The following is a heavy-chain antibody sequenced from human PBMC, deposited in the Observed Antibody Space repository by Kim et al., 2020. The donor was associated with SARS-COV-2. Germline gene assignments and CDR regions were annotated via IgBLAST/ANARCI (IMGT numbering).Heavy chain of an antibody. Sequence: SETLSLTCAVYGGYFSGYYWSWIRQPPGKGLEWIGEINHSGSTNYNPSLKSRVTISVDTSKNQFSLKLSSVTAADTAVYYCARGRLGHYGDYRRYYYYGMDVWGQGTTVTVSS. J-gene: IGHJ6*02. V-gene: IGHV4-34*01. CDR1: GGYFSGYY. CDR2: INHSGST. CDR3: ARGRLGHYGDYRRYYYYGMDV. D-gene: IGHD4-17*01.